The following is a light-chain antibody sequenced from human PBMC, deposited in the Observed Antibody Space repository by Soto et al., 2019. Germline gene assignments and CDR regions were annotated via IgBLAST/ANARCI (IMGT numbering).Light chain of an antibody. V-gene: IGKV2-24*01. CDR2: KIS. J-gene: IGKJ1*01. CDR3: MQRSHFPRT. Sequence: DVVLTQTALSSPVTLGQPASISCRSSQSLVHSDGNTYLSWLQQRPGQPPRLLICKISNRFSGVADRFSGSGAGTDFTLKISRVEAEDVGVYYGMQRSHFPRTFGQGTKVEIK. CDR1: QSLVHSDGNTY.